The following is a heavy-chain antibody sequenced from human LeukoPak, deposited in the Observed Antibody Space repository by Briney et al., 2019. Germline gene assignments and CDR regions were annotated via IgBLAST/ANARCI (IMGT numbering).Heavy chain of an antibody. D-gene: IGHD4-11*01. Sequence: GGSLRLSCAASGFSFSNYAISWVRQAPGKGLEWVSVISGSGGTTFYADPVKGRFTISRDNSNNTLYLQMNSLRVGDTAVYYCAKGRTVLNDAPDVWGQGTMVTVSS. CDR2: ISGSGGTT. J-gene: IGHJ3*01. CDR3: AKGRTVLNDAPDV. V-gene: IGHV3-23*01. CDR1: GFSFSNYA.